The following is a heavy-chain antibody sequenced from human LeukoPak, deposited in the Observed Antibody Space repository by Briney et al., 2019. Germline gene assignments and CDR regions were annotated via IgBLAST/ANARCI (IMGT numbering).Heavy chain of an antibody. CDR3: ANGWSPDY. Sequence: GGSLRLSCAASGFTFSSYAMSWVRQAPGTGLEWVSGISGSGGSTYYADSVKGRFTIFRDNSKNTLYLQMNSLRAEDTAVYHCANGWSPDYWGRGTLVTVSS. J-gene: IGHJ4*02. CDR1: GFTFSSYA. D-gene: IGHD2-15*01. CDR2: ISGSGGST. V-gene: IGHV3-23*01.